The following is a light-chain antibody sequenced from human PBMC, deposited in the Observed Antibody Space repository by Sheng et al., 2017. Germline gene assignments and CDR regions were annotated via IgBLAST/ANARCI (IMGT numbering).Light chain of an antibody. CDR1: QSVASNY. CDR2: DAS. V-gene: IGKV3-20*01. CDR3: HQYSRSPET. J-gene: IGKJ3*01. Sequence: EIVLTQSPATLSLSPGERATLSCRASQSVASNYLAWYQQKPGQAPRLLIYDASSRATGIPDRFSGSGSGTDFTLTVSRLEPEDFAVYYCHQYSRSPETFGPGTKWISN.